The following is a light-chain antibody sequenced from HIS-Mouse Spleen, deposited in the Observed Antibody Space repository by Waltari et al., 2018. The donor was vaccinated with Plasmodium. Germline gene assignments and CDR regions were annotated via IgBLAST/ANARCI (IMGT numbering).Light chain of an antibody. Sequence: QSALTQPASVSGSPGQSITISCTGTSRAVGSYNLASWYQQPPGKAPKLMIYEGSKRPSGVSNRLSGSKSGNTACRTISGLQAEDEADYYCCSYAGSSTWVFGGGTKLTVL. CDR3: CSYAGSSTWV. V-gene: IGLV2-23*01. J-gene: IGLJ3*02. CDR1: SRAVGSYNL. CDR2: EGS.